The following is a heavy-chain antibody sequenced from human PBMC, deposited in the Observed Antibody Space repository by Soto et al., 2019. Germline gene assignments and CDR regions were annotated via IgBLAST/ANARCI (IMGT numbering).Heavy chain of an antibody. J-gene: IGHJ4*02. D-gene: IGHD4-17*01. CDR3: AKLRLYTTTVTTFDY. V-gene: IGHV3-23*01. CDR2: ISGSGGST. Sequence: GGSLRLSCAASGFTFSSYAMSWVRQAPGKGLEWVSAISGSGGSTYYADSVRGRFTISRDNSKNTLYLQMNSLRAEDTAVYYCAKLRLYTTTVTTFDYWGQGTLVTVSS. CDR1: GFTFSSYA.